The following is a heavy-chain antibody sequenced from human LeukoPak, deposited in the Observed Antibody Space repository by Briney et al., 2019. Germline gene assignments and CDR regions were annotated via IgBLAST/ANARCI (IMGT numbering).Heavy chain of an antibody. V-gene: IGHV4-30-2*01. Sequence: SETLSLTCAVSGGSISSGGYSWSWIRQPPGKGLEWIVYIYHSGSTYYNPSLKSRVTISVDRSKNQFSLKLSSVTAADTAVYYCATSSSHYYYYYGMDVWGQGTTVTVSS. CDR3: ATSSSHYYYYYGMDV. CDR2: IYHSGST. D-gene: IGHD6-6*01. CDR1: GGSISSGGYS. J-gene: IGHJ6*02.